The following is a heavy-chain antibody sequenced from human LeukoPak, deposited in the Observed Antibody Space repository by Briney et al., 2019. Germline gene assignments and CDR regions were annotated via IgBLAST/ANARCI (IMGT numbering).Heavy chain of an antibody. CDR3: AKGHSAHGTGFDG. Sequence: GGSLGLSCAASELTFSRFAMSWVRQAPGKGLEWVSTISGSGDTTYYADSVKGRFSISRDNLKNSLYVQMNSLRVEDTAVYFCAKGHSAHGTGFDGWGQGTLVIVSS. CDR1: ELTFSRFA. J-gene: IGHJ4*02. D-gene: IGHD1-14*01. CDR2: ISGSGDTT. V-gene: IGHV3-23*01.